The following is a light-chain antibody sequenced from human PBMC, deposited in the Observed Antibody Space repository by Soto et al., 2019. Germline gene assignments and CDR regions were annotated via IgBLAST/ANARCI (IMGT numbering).Light chain of an antibody. V-gene: IGKV3-20*01. J-gene: IGKJ3*01. CDR3: QHYGSSPFT. Sequence: EIGLTQSPGTLSLSPGERATLYCRASQSVSSSYLAWYQQKPGQAPRLLIYGASSRATGIPDRFSGSGSGTDFTLTISRLEPADFAVYYCQHYGSSPFTFGPGTKVDI. CDR1: QSVSSSY. CDR2: GAS.